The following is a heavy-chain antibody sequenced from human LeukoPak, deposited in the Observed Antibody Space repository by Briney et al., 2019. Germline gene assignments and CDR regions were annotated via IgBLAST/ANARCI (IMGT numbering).Heavy chain of an antibody. Sequence: GGSLRLSCAASGFTFSSYDMSWVRQAPGKGLEWVSGFGDGGGSTYYADSVNGRFTISRDNSKNTLYLNSLRAEDTAVYYCAKVGGYFDSYDAFDIWGQGTMVTVSS. D-gene: IGHD3-9*01. CDR3: AKVGGYFDSYDAFDI. V-gene: IGHV3-23*01. CDR1: GFTFSSYD. CDR2: FGDGGGST. J-gene: IGHJ3*02.